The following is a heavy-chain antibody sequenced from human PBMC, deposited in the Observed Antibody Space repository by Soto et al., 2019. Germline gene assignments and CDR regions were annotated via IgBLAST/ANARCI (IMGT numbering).Heavy chain of an antibody. V-gene: IGHV4-39*01. D-gene: IGHD3-22*01. J-gene: IGHJ4*02. Sequence: AAETLSLTCTVSGGSIIRSTQYWCCIRQRPGKGLEWIGSLYYGGSTLYNPSLKSRVTMSVDTSKNQFSLKVNSVTAADTAVYYCARLYYDSSGYYYLGYFDYWGQGTLVTVSS. CDR1: GGSIIRSTQY. CDR3: ARLYYDSSGYYYLGYFDY. CDR2: LYYGGST.